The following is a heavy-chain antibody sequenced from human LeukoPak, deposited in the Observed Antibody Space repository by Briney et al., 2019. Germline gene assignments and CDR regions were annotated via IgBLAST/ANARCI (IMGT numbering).Heavy chain of an antibody. D-gene: IGHD3-10*01. CDR3: AKCKYGSGSFASGMDV. V-gene: IGHV3-23*01. CDR2: ISGSGGST. J-gene: IGHJ6*02. CDR1: GFTFSSYA. Sequence: GGSLRLSCAASGFTFSSYAMNWVRQAPGKGLEWVSDISGSGGSTYYADSVKGRFTISRDNSKNTLYLQMNSLRAEDTAVYYCAKCKYGSGSFASGMDVWGQGTTVTVSS.